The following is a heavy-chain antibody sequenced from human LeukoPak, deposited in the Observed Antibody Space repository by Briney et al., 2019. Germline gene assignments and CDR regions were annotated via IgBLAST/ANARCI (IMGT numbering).Heavy chain of an antibody. CDR2: INAGNGNT. V-gene: IGHV1-3*01. J-gene: IGHJ4*02. D-gene: IGHD6-13*01. CDR3: AGIAAAGWAFDY. CDR1: GYTFTSYA. Sequence: ASVKVSCKASGYTFTSYAMHWVRQAPGQRLEWMGWINAGNGNTKYSQKFQGRVTITRDTSASTAYMELSSLRSEDTAVYYCAGIAAAGWAFDYWGQGTLVTVSS.